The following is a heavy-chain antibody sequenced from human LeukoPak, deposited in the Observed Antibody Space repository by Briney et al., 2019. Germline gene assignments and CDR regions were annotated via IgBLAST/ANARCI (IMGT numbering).Heavy chain of an antibody. V-gene: IGHV3-74*01. CDR2: INGDGRNI. D-gene: IGHD3-22*01. CDR3: AKDLTMIVVEGSY. Sequence: GGSLRLSCVASGFTFSSYWMHWVRQDPTKGLVWVSRINGDGRNINYADSVRGRFTISRDNSKNTLYLQMNSLRAEDTAVYYCAKDLTMIVVEGSYWGQGTLVTVSS. J-gene: IGHJ4*02. CDR1: GFTFSSYW.